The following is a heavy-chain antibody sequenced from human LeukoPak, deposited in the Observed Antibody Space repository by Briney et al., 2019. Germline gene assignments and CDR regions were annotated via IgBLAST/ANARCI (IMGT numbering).Heavy chain of an antibody. CDR3: ARSKTSGYKDYFDY. Sequence: GGSLRPSCAASGFTFSSYEMNWVRQAPGKGLEWVSYISSSGSTIYYADSVKGRFTISRDNAKNSLYLQMNSLRAEDTAVYYCARSKTSGYKDYFDYWGQGTLVTVSS. CDR1: GFTFSSYE. V-gene: IGHV3-48*03. D-gene: IGHD5-12*01. CDR2: ISSSGSTI. J-gene: IGHJ4*02.